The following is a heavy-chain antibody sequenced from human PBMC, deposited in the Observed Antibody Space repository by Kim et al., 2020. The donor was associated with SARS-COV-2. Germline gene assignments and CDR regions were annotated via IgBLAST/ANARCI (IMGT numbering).Heavy chain of an antibody. CDR1: GFTFSNAW. D-gene: IGHD6-13*01. CDR2: IKSKTDGGTT. V-gene: IGHV3-15*01. Sequence: GGSLRLSCAASGFTFSNAWMSWVRQAPGKGLEWVGRIKSKTDGGTTDYAAPVKGRFTISRDDSKNTLYLQMNSLKTEDTAVYYCTTDLVQLVRVDYWGQGTLVTVSS. J-gene: IGHJ4*02. CDR3: TTDLVQLVRVDY.